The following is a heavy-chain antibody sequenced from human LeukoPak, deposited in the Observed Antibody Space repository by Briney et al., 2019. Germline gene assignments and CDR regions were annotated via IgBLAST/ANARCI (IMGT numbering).Heavy chain of an antibody. CDR3: AKDTSIGKYCTNGVCSPFDY. V-gene: IGHV3-23*01. J-gene: IGHJ4*02. CDR2: ISDSGDYT. D-gene: IGHD2-8*01. Sequence: GGSLRLSCAGSGFTFSSYAMSWVRQAPGQGLEWVSVISDSGDYTSYADSVRGRFTISRDNSRNTLYLQMISLRPEDTAVYYCAKDTSIGKYCTNGVCSPFDYWGQGNLVTVSS. CDR1: GFTFSSYA.